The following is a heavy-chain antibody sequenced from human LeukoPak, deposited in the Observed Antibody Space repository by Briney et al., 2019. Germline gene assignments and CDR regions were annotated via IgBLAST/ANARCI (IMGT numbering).Heavy chain of an antibody. CDR3: ARDRSGSYYWDAFDL. CDR2: MNPNSGNT. D-gene: IGHD1-26*01. V-gene: IGHV1-8*03. J-gene: IGHJ3*01. Sequence: GASVKVSCKASGYTFTSYDINWVRQATGQGLEWMGWMNPNSGNTGYAQKFQGRVTITRNTSISTAYMELSSLRSEDTAVYYCARDRSGSYYWDAFDLWGQGTMVTVSS. CDR1: GYTFTSYD.